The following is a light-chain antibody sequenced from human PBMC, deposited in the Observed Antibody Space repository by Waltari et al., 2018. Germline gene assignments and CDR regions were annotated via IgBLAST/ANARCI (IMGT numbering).Light chain of an antibody. J-gene: IGKJ1*01. CDR3: QHYVSLPVT. CDR1: QSVSRA. CDR2: GAS. V-gene: IGKV3-20*01. Sequence: EIVLTPSPGTLSLSPGERATLSCRASQSVSRALAWYQQNPGQAPRLLIYGASNRATGIPDRCSGSWSGTDFSLIISRLEPEDFAVYYCQHYVSLPVTFGQGTKVEIK.